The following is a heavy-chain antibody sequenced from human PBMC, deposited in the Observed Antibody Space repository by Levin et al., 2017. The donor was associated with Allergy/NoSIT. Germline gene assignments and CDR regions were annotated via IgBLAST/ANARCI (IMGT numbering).Heavy chain of an antibody. D-gene: IGHD3-3*01. V-gene: IGHV3-15*01. CDR3: TTDFPLITIFGVDI. J-gene: IGHJ3*02. Sequence: SGGSLRLSCAASGFTFSNAWMSWVRQAPGKGLEWVGRIKSKTDGGTTDYAAPVKGRFTISRDDSKNTLYLQMNSLKTEDTAVYYCTTDFPLITIFGVDIWGQGTMVTVSS. CDR2: IKSKTDGGTT. CDR1: GFTFSNAW.